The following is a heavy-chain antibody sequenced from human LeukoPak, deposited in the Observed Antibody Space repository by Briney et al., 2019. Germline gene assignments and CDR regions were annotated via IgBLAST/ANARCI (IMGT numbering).Heavy chain of an antibody. J-gene: IGHJ4*02. CDR1: GFTFSTYW. D-gene: IGHD2-21*01. V-gene: IGHV3-66*01. CDR3: ARIRRDHFDY. CDR2: VYAGGGGT. Sequence: GGSLRLSCAASGFTFSTYWMSWVRQAPGKGLECVSVVYAGGGGTHYAASVRDRFSMSRDNFKNTVYLQMDSLKDEDTAVYYCARIRRDHFDYWGQGSQVTVSS.